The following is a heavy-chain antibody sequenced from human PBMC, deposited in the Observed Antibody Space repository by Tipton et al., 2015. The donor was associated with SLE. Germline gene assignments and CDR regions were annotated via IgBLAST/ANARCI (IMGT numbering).Heavy chain of an antibody. Sequence: SLRLSCAGSGFTFSSYDMHWVRQAPGKGLEWVAVISYDATTKYYADSVKGRFTISRDNSKNTLYLQMNSLKTEDTAVYYCTREPTGALGIQDAFDIWGQGTMVTVSS. J-gene: IGHJ3*02. V-gene: IGHV3-30*03. D-gene: IGHD7-27*01. CDR3: TREPTGALGIQDAFDI. CDR1: GFTFSSYD. CDR2: ISYDATTK.